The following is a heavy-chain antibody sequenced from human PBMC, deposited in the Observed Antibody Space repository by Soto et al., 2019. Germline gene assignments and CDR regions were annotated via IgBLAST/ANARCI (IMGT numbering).Heavy chain of an antibody. CDR1: GLSFSDSA. CDR2: IRSKANDYAT. CDR3: VRHVGETYCDF. J-gene: IGHJ4*02. D-gene: IGHD2-21*01. V-gene: IGHV3-73*01. Sequence: EVQLVESGGGLVQPGGSLKLSCAASGLSFSDSAIQWVRQASGKGLEWVGRIRSKANDYATAYAASVKGRFTISRDDSKNTAYLQMTSLKTEDTAVYYCVRHVGETYCDFWGQGTLVTVSS.